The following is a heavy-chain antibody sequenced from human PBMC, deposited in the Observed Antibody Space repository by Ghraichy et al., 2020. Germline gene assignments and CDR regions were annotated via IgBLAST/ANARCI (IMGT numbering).Heavy chain of an antibody. J-gene: IGHJ4*02. CDR2: IYHTGSS. CDR1: GGSVRSYY. Sequence: SETLSLTCTVSGGSVRSYYWSWIRQPPGRGLEWIAYIYHTGSSNCNPSLKSRLSISLDTSKNQISLNLTSVTAADTALYYCARGLRSSPSQATTLDYWGQGTLVTVSS. V-gene: IGHV4-59*02. D-gene: IGHD6-6*01. CDR3: ARGLRSSPSQATTLDY.